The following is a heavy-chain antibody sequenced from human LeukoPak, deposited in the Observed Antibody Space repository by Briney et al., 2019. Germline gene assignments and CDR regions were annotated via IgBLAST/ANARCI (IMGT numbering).Heavy chain of an antibody. CDR1: GFTFSSYG. Sequence: GGSLRLSCAASGFTFSSYGMSWVRQAPGKGLEWVSATSGSGGSTYYADSVKSRFTISRDNSKNTLYLQMNSLKTEDTAVYYCTTDLQFWGQGTLVTVSS. V-gene: IGHV3-23*01. CDR3: TTDLQF. CDR2: TSGSGGST. J-gene: IGHJ4*02. D-gene: IGHD4-11*01.